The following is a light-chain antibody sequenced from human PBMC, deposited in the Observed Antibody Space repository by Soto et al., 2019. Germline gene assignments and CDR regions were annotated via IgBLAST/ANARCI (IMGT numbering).Light chain of an antibody. V-gene: IGLV2-14*03. J-gene: IGLJ7*01. Sequence: QSALTQPASVSGSPGQSITISCTGTSSDIGAYKYVSWYQQYPGKTPQLMIYDVSNRPSGISNRFSGSKSDNTASLTISGLQAEDEAYYYCSSYTSRNTLKVFGGGTQLTVL. CDR2: DVS. CDR1: SSDIGAYKY. CDR3: SSYTSRNTLKV.